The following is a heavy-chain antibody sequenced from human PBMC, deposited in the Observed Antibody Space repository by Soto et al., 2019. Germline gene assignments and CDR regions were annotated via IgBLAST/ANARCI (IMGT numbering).Heavy chain of an antibody. Sequence: GGSLRLSCAASGFTFSDYYMSWIRQAPGKGLEWVSYISSSSSYTNYADSVKGRFTISRDNAKNSLYLQMNSLRAEDTAVYYCARDLIPSSGSGDAFDIWGQGTMVTVSS. J-gene: IGHJ3*02. D-gene: IGHD6-19*01. V-gene: IGHV3-11*06. CDR1: GFTFSDYY. CDR3: ARDLIPSSGSGDAFDI. CDR2: ISSSSSYT.